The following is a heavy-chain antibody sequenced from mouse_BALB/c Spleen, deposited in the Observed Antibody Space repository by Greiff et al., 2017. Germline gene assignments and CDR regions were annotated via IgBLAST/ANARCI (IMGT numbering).Heavy chain of an antibody. J-gene: IGHJ1*01. D-gene: IGHD2-3*01. Sequence: EVQRVESGGGLVKPGGSLKLSCAASGFTFSSYAMSWVRQSPEKRLEWVAEISSGGSYTYYPDTVTGRFTISRDNAKNTLYLEMSSLRSEDTAMYYCARDVYDGYYVWYFDVWGAGTTVTVSS. CDR3: ARDVYDGYYVWYFDV. V-gene: IGHV5-9-4*01. CDR1: GFTFSSYA. CDR2: ISSGGSYT.